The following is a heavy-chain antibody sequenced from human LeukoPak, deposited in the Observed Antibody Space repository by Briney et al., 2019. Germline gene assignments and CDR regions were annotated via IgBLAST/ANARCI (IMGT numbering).Heavy chain of an antibody. CDR3: ARHEGSGSNWFDP. D-gene: IGHD6-19*01. J-gene: IGHJ5*02. CDR1: GGSISSYY. V-gene: IGHV4-59*08. CDR2: IYYSGST. Sequence: SETLSLTCTVSGGSISSYYWSWIRQPPGKGLEWIGYIYYSGSTNYNPSLKSRVTISVDTSKNQFSLKLSSVTAAGTAVYYCARHEGSGSNWFDPWGQGTLVTVSS.